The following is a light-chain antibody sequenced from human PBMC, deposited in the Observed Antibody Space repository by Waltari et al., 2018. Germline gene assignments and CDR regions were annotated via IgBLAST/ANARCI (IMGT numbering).Light chain of an antibody. CDR3: IQHNSYPRT. Sequence: DIQMTQSPSPLSASVGDTVPITCRTSQAISSYLFWYQLKPGKPPKLPISDAPTLLSGVPARFSGSGSGTEFTLTINRLQAEDFGSYYGIQHNSYPRTFGQGTKVEIK. V-gene: IGKV1-17*01. CDR2: DAP. CDR1: QAISSY. J-gene: IGKJ1*01.